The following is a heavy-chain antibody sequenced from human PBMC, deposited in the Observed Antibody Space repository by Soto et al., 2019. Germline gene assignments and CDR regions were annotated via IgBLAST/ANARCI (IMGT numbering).Heavy chain of an antibody. CDR2: IGGRDDST. Sequence: EVQLLESGGGLVQPGGFLRLSCATSGLTSSNYAMSWVRQAPGKGLEWVSSIGGRDDSTNYAESVQGRFTISRNNYKSALYLHMNSIRVDDTAIYYCANYYDSSGYPHGFFQHWGQGTLVTVSS. CDR3: ANYYDSSGYPHGFFQH. J-gene: IGHJ1*01. CDR1: GLTSSNYA. D-gene: IGHD3-22*01. V-gene: IGHV3-23*01.